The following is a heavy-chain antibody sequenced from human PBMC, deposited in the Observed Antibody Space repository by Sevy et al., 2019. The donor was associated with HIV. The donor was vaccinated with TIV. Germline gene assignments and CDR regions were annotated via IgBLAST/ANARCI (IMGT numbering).Heavy chain of an antibody. CDR2: ISYDGSNK. Sequence: GVSLRLSCAASGFTFSSYAMHWVRQAPGKGLEWLAVISYDGSNKYYADSVKGRFTISRDNSKNMLYLQMNSLRAEDTTVYASARARARGYSSSWYEDYWGQGTLVTVSS. CDR1: GFTFSSYA. J-gene: IGHJ4*02. CDR3: ARARARGYSSSWYEDY. D-gene: IGHD6-13*01. V-gene: IGHV3-30-3*01.